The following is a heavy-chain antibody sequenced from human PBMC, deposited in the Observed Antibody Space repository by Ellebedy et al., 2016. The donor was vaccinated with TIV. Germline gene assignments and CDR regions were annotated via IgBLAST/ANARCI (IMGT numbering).Heavy chain of an antibody. J-gene: IGHJ6*02. D-gene: IGHD6-19*01. Sequence: SVKVSXXASGGTFSSYAISWVRQAPGQGLEWMGGIIPIFGTANYAQKFQGRVTITADESTSTAYMELSSLRSEDTAVYYCAIPPGIAVAGHPGYYYYGMDVWGQGTTVTVSS. CDR1: GGTFSSYA. CDR3: AIPPGIAVAGHPGYYYYGMDV. CDR2: IIPIFGTA. V-gene: IGHV1-69*13.